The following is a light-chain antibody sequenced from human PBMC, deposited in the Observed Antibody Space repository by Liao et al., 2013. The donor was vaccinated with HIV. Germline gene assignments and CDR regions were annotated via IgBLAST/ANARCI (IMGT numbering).Light chain of an antibody. CDR2: YDS. Sequence: SYELTQPPSVSVSPGQTASITCSGDKLGDKYACWYQQKPGQSPVLVIYYDSDRPSGIPERFSGSSSANTATLTISRVEAGDEADYYCHVWESSPDRGVFGGGTKLTVL. J-gene: IGLJ3*02. CDR3: HVWESSPDRGV. CDR1: KLGDKY. V-gene: IGLV3-1*01.